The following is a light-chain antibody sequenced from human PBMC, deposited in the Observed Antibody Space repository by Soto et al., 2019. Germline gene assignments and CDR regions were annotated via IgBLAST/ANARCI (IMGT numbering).Light chain of an antibody. V-gene: IGLV1-51*01. CDR2: DDN. CDR3: GSWDSSLSAYV. J-gene: IGLJ1*01. CDR1: SSNTCGNS. Sequence: QSVLTQPPSVSAAPGQKVTISCSGSSSNTCGNSVSWYQQLPGTAPKLLMYDDNKRPSGIPDRFSGSKSGTSATLGITGFQTGEEADYYCGSWDSSLSAYVFGTGTKV.